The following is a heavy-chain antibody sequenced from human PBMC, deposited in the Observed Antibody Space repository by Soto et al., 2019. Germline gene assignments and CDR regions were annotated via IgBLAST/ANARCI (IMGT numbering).Heavy chain of an antibody. CDR3: ARDLPSTGAFDI. V-gene: IGHV3-66*01. J-gene: IGHJ3*02. CDR1: GFTVSSKY. CDR2: IYIGDT. Sequence: EVQLVESGGGLVQPGGSLRLSCAASGFTVSSKYMSWVRQAPGMGLEWVSLIYIGDTYYAASVKGRLTISRDNSNNTLYLQMSSLRADYTTVYYCARDLPSTGAFDIWGQGTMITVSS.